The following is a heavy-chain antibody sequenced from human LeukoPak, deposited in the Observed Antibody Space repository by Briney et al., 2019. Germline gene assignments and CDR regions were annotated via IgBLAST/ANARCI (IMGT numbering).Heavy chain of an antibody. V-gene: IGHV3-21*01. CDR2: ITSSSSYV. CDR1: GFTFSSYS. Sequence: GGSLRLSCAASGFTFSSYSMNWVRQAPGKRLEWVSSITSSSSYVFYADSVKGRFTISRDNAKNSLYLQMSSLRAEDTAVYYCARDHDWDYMDVWGKGTTVTVSS. D-gene: IGHD3-9*01. CDR3: ARDHDWDYMDV. J-gene: IGHJ6*03.